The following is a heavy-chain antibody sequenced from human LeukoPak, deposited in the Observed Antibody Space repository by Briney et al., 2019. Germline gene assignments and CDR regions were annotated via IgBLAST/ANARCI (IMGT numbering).Heavy chain of an antibody. CDR2: IYTSGST. CDR1: GGSISSGIYY. Sequence: SQTLSLTCTVSGGSISSGIYYWSWIRQPAGKGLEWIGRIYTSGSTNYNPSLKSRVTISVDTSKNQFSLKLSSVTAADTAVYYCARGALLSIDYWGQGTLVTVSS. D-gene: IGHD2-21*01. CDR3: ARGALLSIDY. V-gene: IGHV4-61*02. J-gene: IGHJ4*02.